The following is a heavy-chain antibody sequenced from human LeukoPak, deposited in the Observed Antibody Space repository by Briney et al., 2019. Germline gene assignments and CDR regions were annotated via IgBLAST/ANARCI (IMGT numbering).Heavy chain of an antibody. V-gene: IGHV2-70*11. CDR2: IDWDDDK. CDR3: ARMITLSNGRYSSKTLDY. J-gene: IGHJ4*02. Sequence: ESGPALVKSTQTLTLTCTFSGFSLSTSGMCVSWIRQPPGKALEWLARIDWDDDKYYSTSLKTRLTISKDTSQNQVVLTMTNMDPVDTATYYCARMITLSNGRYSSKTLDYWGQGTLVTVSS. CDR1: GFSLSTSGMC. D-gene: IGHD5-18*01.